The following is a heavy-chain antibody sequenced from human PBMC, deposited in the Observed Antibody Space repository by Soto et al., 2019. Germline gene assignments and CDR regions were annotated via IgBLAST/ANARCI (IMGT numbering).Heavy chain of an antibody. CDR2: MNPNSGNT. CDR3: ARERTRGFDP. J-gene: IGHJ5*02. V-gene: IGHV1-8*01. CDR1: GYTFTSYD. Sequence: QVQLVQSGAEVKKPGASVKVSCKASGYTFTSYDINWVRQATGQGLEWMGWMNPNSGNTAYAQKFLGRVTMTRNTSISTAYMELSSLGYEDTAVYYWARERTRGFDPWGQGTLVTASS.